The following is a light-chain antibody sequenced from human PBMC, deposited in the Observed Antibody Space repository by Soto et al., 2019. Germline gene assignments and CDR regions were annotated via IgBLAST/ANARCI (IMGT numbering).Light chain of an antibody. CDR3: QSYDSSLSRV. Sequence: QSVRTQPPSVSGAPGQRVTISCSESSSDIGAGYDVHWYQQLPGTAPKLLIYGNSNRPSGVPDRFSGSKSGTSASLAITGLQAEDEADYYCQSYDSSLSRVFGGGTKLTVL. V-gene: IGLV1-40*01. J-gene: IGLJ2*01. CDR1: SSDIGAGYD. CDR2: GNS.